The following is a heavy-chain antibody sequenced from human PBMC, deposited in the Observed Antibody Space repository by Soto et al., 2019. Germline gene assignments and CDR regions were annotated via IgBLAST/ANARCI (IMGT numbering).Heavy chain of an antibody. CDR1: GFIFSSYW. CDR2: INGSGGST. Sequence: HPGGSLRLSCAASGFIFSSYWMHWVRQAPGKGLVWVSGINGSGGSTYYADSVKGRFTISRDNSKNTLYLQMNSLRAEDTAVYYCAKDRPRTMVRGVAKYYFDYWGQGTLVTVSS. D-gene: IGHD3-10*01. J-gene: IGHJ4*02. V-gene: IGHV3-23*01. CDR3: AKDRPRTMVRGVAKYYFDY.